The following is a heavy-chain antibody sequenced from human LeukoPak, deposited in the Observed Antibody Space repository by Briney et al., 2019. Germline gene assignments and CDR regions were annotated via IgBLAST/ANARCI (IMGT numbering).Heavy chain of an antibody. D-gene: IGHD2-2*01. J-gene: IGHJ5*02. Sequence: ASVKVSCKVSGYTLTELSMHWVRQAPGKGLEWMGGFDPEDGETIYAQKFQGRVTMTEDTSTDTAYMELSSLRSEDTAVYYCATDLAYCSSTSCAAWGQGTLVTVSS. CDR1: GYTLTELS. V-gene: IGHV1-24*01. CDR3: ATDLAYCSSTSCAA. CDR2: FDPEDGET.